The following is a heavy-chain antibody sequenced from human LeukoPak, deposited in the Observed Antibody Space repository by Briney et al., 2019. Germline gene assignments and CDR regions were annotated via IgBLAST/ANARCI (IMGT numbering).Heavy chain of an antibody. V-gene: IGHV1-18*04. D-gene: IGHD2-21*02. CDR2: ISAYNGNT. CDR3: AREGRGDHKGAFDY. CDR1: GYTFTGYY. J-gene: IGHJ4*02. Sequence: ASVKVSCKASGYTFTGYYIHWVRQAPGQGLEWMGWISAYNGNTNYAQKLQGRVTMTTDTSTSTAYMELRSLRSDDTAVYYCAREGRGDHKGAFDYWGQGTLVTVSS.